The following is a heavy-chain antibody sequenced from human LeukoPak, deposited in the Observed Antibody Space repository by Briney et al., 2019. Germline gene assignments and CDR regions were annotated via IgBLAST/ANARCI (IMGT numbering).Heavy chain of an antibody. CDR1: GFTFSSYA. CDR3: SLLLLWFGELYYNGTDV. D-gene: IGHD3-10*01. Sequence: GGSLRLSCAASGFTFSSYAMSWVRQAPGKGLEWVSAISGSGGSTYYADSVKGRFTISRDNSKNTLYLQMNSLRAEDTAVYYCSLLLLWFGELYYNGTDVWGKGTTVTVSS. J-gene: IGHJ6*04. CDR2: ISGSGGST. V-gene: IGHV3-23*01.